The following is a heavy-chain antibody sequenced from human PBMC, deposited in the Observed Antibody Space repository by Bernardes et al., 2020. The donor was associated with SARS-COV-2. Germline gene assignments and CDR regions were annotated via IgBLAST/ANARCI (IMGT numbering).Heavy chain of an antibody. J-gene: IGHJ5*02. CDR1: GFTFSSYW. CDR3: TRGAEVDRGNS. CDR2: IKQDGSER. Sequence: GGSLRLSCAASGFTFSSYWMSWLRQVPGKGLEWVATIKQDGSERYYEDPVKGRFTISRDNDKNSLYLQMDSLRAEDTALYYCTRGAEVDRGNSWGQGILVTVSS. V-gene: IGHV3-7*01. D-gene: IGHD3-16*01.